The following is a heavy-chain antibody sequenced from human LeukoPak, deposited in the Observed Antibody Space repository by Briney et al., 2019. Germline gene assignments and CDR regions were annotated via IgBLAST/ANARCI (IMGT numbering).Heavy chain of an antibody. J-gene: IGHJ2*01. CDR1: GFTVSSHY. CDR3: ARAPSGWSDYWYFDL. CDR2: IYSGGVT. Sequence: GRTLRLSCAASGFTVSSHYMSWVREAPGKGLEWGSLIYSGGVTYYAGSMKVRFIISRDNSNNTLFLQMNSLRAEDTAVYYCARAPSGWSDYWYFDLWGRGTLVTVSS. V-gene: IGHV3-53*01. D-gene: IGHD6-19*01.